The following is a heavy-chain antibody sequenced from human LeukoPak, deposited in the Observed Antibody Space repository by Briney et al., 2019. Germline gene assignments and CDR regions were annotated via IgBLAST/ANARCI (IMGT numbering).Heavy chain of an antibody. D-gene: IGHD1-14*01. V-gene: IGHV3-7*01. Sequence: GGSLRLSCAASGFTFSSLWMTWVRQAPGKGLEWVANINQDGSEKYFVDSVKGRFTISRDNAKNSVFLQMNSLTVEDTAVYYCATDRDTRWQNRFDSWGQGTLVTVSS. J-gene: IGHJ4*02. CDR2: INQDGSEK. CDR1: GFTFSSLW. CDR3: ATDRDTRWQNRFDS.